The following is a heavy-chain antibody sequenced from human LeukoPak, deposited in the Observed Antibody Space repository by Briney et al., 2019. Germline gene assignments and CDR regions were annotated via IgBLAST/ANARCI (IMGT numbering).Heavy chain of an antibody. Sequence: SETLSLTCAVSGGSISSGGYSWSWIRQPPGKGLEWIGYIYHSGSTYYNPSLKSRVTISVDRSKNQFSLKLSSVTAADTAVYYCARGGTMTTVPLWGQGTLVTVSS. V-gene: IGHV4-30-2*01. J-gene: IGHJ4*02. CDR1: GGSISSGGYS. D-gene: IGHD4-17*01. CDR2: IYHSGST. CDR3: ARGGTMTTVPL.